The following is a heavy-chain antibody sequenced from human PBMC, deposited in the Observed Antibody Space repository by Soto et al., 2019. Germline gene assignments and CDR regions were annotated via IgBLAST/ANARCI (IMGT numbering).Heavy chain of an antibody. D-gene: IGHD3-22*01. J-gene: IGHJ4*02. CDR1: GYTFTIYG. CDR3: ATGRRPLDYYDSSGYYTLDY. Sequence: ASVKVSCKASGYTFTIYGISWVRQAPGQGLEWVGWISAYNGNTNYAQKLQGRVTMTTDTSTSTAYMELRRLRSDDTAVYYCATGRRPLDYYDSSGYYTLDYWGQGTLVTVSS. V-gene: IGHV1-18*01. CDR2: ISAYNGNT.